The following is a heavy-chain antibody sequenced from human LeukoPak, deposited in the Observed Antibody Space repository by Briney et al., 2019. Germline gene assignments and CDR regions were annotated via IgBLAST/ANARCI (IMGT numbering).Heavy chain of an antibody. J-gene: IGHJ4*02. CDR2: ISGSADNT. CDR1: GFTLSSYA. V-gene: IGHV3-23*01. CDR3: AKQGFGC. Sequence: GGSLRLSCTASGFTLSSYAMSWVRQAPGEGLEWVSTISGSADNTNYAEAVKGRFTISRDNSKNTMYLQMNSLRAEDTAVYYCAKQGFGCWGQGALVTVSS.